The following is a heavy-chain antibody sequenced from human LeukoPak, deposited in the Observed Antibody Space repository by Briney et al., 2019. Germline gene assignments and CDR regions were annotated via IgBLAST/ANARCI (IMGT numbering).Heavy chain of an antibody. CDR3: AKYFASGSYYKLPH. J-gene: IGHJ1*01. V-gene: IGHV3-23*01. CDR1: GFTFSSYA. D-gene: IGHD3-10*01. Sequence: GGSLRLSCAASGFTFSSYAMSWVRQAPGKGLEWVSTISGSSAYTYYADSVKGRFTISRDNSKNTLYLQMNSLRAEDTAVYYCAKYFASGSYYKLPHWGQGTLVTVSS. CDR2: ISGSSAYT.